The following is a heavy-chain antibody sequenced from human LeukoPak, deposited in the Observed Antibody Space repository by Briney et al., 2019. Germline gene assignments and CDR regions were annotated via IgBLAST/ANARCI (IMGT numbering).Heavy chain of an antibody. D-gene: IGHD2-2*01. Sequence: GASVKVSCKASGYTFTSYDINWVRQATGQGLEWMGWMNPNSGNTGYAQKFQGRVTMTRNTSISTAYMELSSLRSEDTAVYYCARGVKYQLLRYYYYYYMDVWGKGTTVTISS. J-gene: IGHJ6*03. CDR1: GYTFTSYD. CDR3: ARGVKYQLLRYYYYYYMDV. V-gene: IGHV1-8*01. CDR2: MNPNSGNT.